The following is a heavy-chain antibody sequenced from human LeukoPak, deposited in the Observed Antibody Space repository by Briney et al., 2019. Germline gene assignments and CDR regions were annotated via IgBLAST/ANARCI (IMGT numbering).Heavy chain of an antibody. CDR2: ISGSGGRI. CDR3: ASLYDYGDYYFDY. Sequence: GGSLRLSCAASGFTFSGSAMHWVRQAPGKGLEWVAAISGSGGRIYYGDSVKGRFTISRDNSKNTLYLQMNSLRAEDTAVYYCASLYDYGDYYFDYWGQGTLVTVSS. D-gene: IGHD4-17*01. V-gene: IGHV3-23*01. J-gene: IGHJ4*02. CDR1: GFTFSGSA.